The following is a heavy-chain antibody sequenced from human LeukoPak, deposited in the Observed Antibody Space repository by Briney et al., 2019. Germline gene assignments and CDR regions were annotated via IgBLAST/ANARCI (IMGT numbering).Heavy chain of an antibody. CDR3: VVVVEPPDSDGFDV. Sequence: GSLRLSCAASGFTFGNSWVHWVRQAPGKGLVWVSLINADGSTTTYADSVKGRFTISRDNARNTLSLQMNSLTIEDTAVYYCVVVVEPPDSDGFDVWGQGTMITVSS. V-gene: IGHV3-74*01. CDR2: INADGSTT. J-gene: IGHJ3*01. CDR1: GFTFGNSW. D-gene: IGHD1-14*01.